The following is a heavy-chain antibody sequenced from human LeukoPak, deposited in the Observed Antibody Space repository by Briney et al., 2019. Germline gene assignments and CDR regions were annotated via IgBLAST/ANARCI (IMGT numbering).Heavy chain of an antibody. Sequence: GGSLRASCAASGFTVSSNYMNWVRRAPGKGLERVSVIYSDGSTYYADSVKGRFTISRDNSKNTLYLQMNSLRVEDTAMYYCARLTVSGQLDYWGQGTLVTVSS. CDR3: ARLTVSGQLDY. V-gene: IGHV3-66*01. CDR2: IYSDGST. CDR1: GFTVSSNY. J-gene: IGHJ4*02. D-gene: IGHD6-19*01.